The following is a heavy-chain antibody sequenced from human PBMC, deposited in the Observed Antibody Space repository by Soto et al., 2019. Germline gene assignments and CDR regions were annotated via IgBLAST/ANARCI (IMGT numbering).Heavy chain of an antibody. CDR2: ISGNAGST. CDR3: ARDSPIGILTSHLAD. V-gene: IGHV3-23*01. D-gene: IGHD1-20*01. Sequence: GGSLRLSCAASGFTFSNYAMSWVRQAPGKGLEWVSIISGNAGSTAYADSVKGRFSISRDNSKNTLYLQMNSLRAEDTAVYYCARDSPIGILTSHLADWGQGTLVPVSS. J-gene: IGHJ1*01. CDR1: GFTFSNYA.